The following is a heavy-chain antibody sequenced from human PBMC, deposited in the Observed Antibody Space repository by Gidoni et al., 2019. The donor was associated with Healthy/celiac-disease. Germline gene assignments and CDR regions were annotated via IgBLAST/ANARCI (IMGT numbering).Heavy chain of an antibody. CDR3: ARSGYSYGRYYYYYYMDV. D-gene: IGHD5-18*01. V-gene: IGHV1-2*04. CDR1: GYPFTGYH. CDR2: INPNSGGT. Sequence: QVQLVQSGAEVKKPGASVRVSCKASGYPFTGYHLHWVGQDPGQGLEWMGWINPNSGGTNDAQKFQGWVTMTRDTSISTAYMELSRLRSDDTAVYYCARSGYSYGRYYYYYYMDVWGKGTTVTVSS. J-gene: IGHJ6*03.